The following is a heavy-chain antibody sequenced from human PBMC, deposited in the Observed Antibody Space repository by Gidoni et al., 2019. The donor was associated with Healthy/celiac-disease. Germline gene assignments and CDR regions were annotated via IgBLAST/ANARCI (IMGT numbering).Heavy chain of an antibody. D-gene: IGHD2-15*01. CDR1: GFTFSSCG. V-gene: IGHV3-30*02. CDR2: IRYDGSNK. J-gene: IGHJ6*02. CDR3: AKDLGRVVLRHYYGMDV. Sequence: QVQLVESGGGVVQPGGSLRLSCAASGFTFSSCGMHWVRQAPGKGLEWVAFIRYDGSNKYYADSVKGRFTISRDNSKNTLYLQMNSLRAEDTAVYYCAKDLGRVVLRHYYGMDVWGQGTTVTVSS.